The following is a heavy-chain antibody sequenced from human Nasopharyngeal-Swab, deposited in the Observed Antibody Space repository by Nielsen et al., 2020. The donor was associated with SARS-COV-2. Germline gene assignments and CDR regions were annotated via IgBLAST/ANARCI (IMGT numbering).Heavy chain of an antibody. CDR3: ARHEWDSSGWYYYYYMDV. CDR1: GYSFTSYW. Sequence: GGSLRLSCKGSGYSFTSYWIGWVRQMPGKGLEWMGIIYPGDSDTRYSPSFQGQVTISADKSISTAYLQWSSLKASDTAMYYCARHEWDSSGWYYYYYMDVWGKGTTVTVSS. D-gene: IGHD6-19*01. CDR2: IYPGDSDT. J-gene: IGHJ6*03. V-gene: IGHV5-51*01.